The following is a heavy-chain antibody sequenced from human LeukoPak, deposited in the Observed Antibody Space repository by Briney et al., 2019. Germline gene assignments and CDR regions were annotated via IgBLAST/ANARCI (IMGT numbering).Heavy chain of an antibody. CDR2: IKQDGSER. Sequence: GGSLRVSCAASGFTFSSYWMSWVRQPPGKGLEWVANIKQDGSERYYVDSVKGRFTISRDNAKKSVYLQMNSLRGEDTAVYYCATDGGPFDDWGQGTLVTVSS. CDR1: GFTFSSYW. D-gene: IGHD3-3*01. V-gene: IGHV3-7*01. CDR3: ATDGGPFDD. J-gene: IGHJ4*02.